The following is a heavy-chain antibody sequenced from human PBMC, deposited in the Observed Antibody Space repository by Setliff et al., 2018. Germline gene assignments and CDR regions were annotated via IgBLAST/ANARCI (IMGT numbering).Heavy chain of an antibody. CDR1: GFMFRGYL. CDR2: IRQDGFEK. CDR3: ARTDGTNLGYFDN. J-gene: IGHJ4*02. D-gene: IGHD2-8*01. V-gene: IGHV3-7*03. Sequence: GGSLRLSCAASGFMFRGYLMAWVRQAPGKGLEWVASIRQDGFEKHYVDSVKGRFTISRDNGEDSMYLQMSSLRAEDTAVYYCARTDGTNLGYFDNWGQGTLVTVSS.